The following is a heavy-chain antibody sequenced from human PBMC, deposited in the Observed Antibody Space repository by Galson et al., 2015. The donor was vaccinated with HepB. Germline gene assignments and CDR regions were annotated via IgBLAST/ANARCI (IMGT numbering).Heavy chain of an antibody. CDR2: RSFDGDHK. CDR3: ARDGRRGGSHPFDF. D-gene: IGHD1-26*01. CDR1: GLTFDTPT. V-gene: IGHV3-30-3*01. Sequence: SLRLSCVAPGLTFDTPTMHCVRQAPGRGLEGGAVRSFDGDHKYYAPFVKGRFTISRDNAKNTLFLQMNDLRADDMAIYYCARDGRRGGSHPFDFWGQGTLVTVSS. J-gene: IGHJ4*02.